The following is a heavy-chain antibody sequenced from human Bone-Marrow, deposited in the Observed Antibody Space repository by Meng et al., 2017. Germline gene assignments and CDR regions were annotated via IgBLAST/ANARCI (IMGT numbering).Heavy chain of an antibody. CDR2: IYYSGST. CDR3: ARDRGRSKNY. J-gene: IGHJ4*02. CDR1: GRSISSYY. V-gene: IGHV4-59*01. Sequence: GSLRLSCTVSGRSISSYYWSWIRQLQGKGLEWIGYIYYSGSTNYNPSLKSRVTISVDRPKIRFSRKLSSVTAADTAVYYSARDRGRSKNYWGQGTLVTVSS.